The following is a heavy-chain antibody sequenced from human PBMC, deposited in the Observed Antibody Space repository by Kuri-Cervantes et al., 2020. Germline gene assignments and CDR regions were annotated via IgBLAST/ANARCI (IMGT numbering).Heavy chain of an antibody. Sequence: SGPTLVKPTETLTLTCTFTGFSLSTGGLRVSWIRQPPGKALEWLARIDWDDDKFYRTSLKTRLTISKETSKNQVVLTMTNMDPVDTATYYCARMPHEWGQGILVTVSS. J-gene: IGHJ4*02. CDR3: ARMPHE. CDR2: IDWDDDK. CDR1: GFSLSTGGLR. V-gene: IGHV2-70*04.